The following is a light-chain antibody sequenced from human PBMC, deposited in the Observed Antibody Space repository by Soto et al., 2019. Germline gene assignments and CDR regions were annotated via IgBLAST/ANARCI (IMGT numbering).Light chain of an antibody. V-gene: IGKV3-15*01. J-gene: IGKJ2*01. Sequence: EIEMTQSPATLPMSQGERATLSCRASQSVSSNLAWYQQKPGQAPRLLIYGASTRAPGFPARFSGSGSGTEFTLTIRSLQSEAFAVYYCQQYNDWPSNTLGQGTKLEIK. CDR2: GAS. CDR1: QSVSSN. CDR3: QQYNDWPSNT.